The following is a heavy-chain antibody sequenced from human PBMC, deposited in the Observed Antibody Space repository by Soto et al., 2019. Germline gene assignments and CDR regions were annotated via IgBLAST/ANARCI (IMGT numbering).Heavy chain of an antibody. Sequence: EVQLVESGGGLIQPGGSLRLSCTASGFTVSTNYMAWARRAAGKGLEWVSVIFASGKTYYADAVKGRFTVSRDKSQNTLFLQMSSLTVEDTAVYYCAGESPGFYGMSFDLWGQGTAVTVSS. V-gene: IGHV3-53*01. D-gene: IGHD3-22*01. CDR1: GFTVSTNY. J-gene: IGHJ3*01. CDR2: IFASGKT. CDR3: AGESPGFYGMSFDL.